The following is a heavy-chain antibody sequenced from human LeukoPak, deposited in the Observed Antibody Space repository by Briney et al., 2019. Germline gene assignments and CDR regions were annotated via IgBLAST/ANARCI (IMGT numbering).Heavy chain of an antibody. CDR2: INHSGST. CDR1: GGSFSGYY. V-gene: IGHV4-34*01. D-gene: IGHD2-15*01. Sequence: SETLSLTCAVHGGSFSGYYWSWIRQPPGKGLEWIGEINHSGSTNYNPSLKSRVTISVDTSKNQFSLKLSSVTAADTAVYYCARGPRSSRFDYWGQGTLVTVSS. J-gene: IGHJ4*02. CDR3: ARGPRSSRFDY.